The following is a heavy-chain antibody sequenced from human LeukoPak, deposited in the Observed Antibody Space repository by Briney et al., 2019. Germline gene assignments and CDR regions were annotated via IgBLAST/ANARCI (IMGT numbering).Heavy chain of an antibody. D-gene: IGHD3-10*01. Sequence: GGSLRLSCAASGFTLSSYSMNWVRQAPGKGLEWVSYISSSSATIYYADSVKGRFTISRDNAKNSLYLQMNSLSAEDTAVYYCASLYGSGPNWFDPWGQGTLVTVSS. CDR2: ISSSSATI. V-gene: IGHV3-48*01. CDR3: ASLYGSGPNWFDP. J-gene: IGHJ5*02. CDR1: GFTLSSYS.